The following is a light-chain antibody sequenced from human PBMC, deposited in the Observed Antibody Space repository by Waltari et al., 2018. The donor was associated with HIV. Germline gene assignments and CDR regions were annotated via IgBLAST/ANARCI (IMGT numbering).Light chain of an antibody. Sequence: EIVVTQSPDTLSLSPGERATLSCRASQGVSSYLAWYQQKPGQAPRLLIYDASNRATGIPARFSGSGSGTDFTLTISSLEPEDFAVYYCQQRSNWPPYTFGQGTKLEIK. CDR1: QGVSSY. CDR3: QQRSNWPPYT. CDR2: DAS. J-gene: IGKJ2*01. V-gene: IGKV3-11*01.